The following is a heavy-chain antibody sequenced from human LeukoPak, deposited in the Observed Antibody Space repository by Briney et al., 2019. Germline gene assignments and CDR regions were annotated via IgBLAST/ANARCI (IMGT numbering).Heavy chain of an antibody. CDR1: GYTFTSYG. V-gene: IGHV1-18*01. CDR2: ISTYNGNT. J-gene: IGHJ6*03. Sequence: ASVKVSCKASGYTFTSYGISWVRQAPGQGLEWMGWISTYNGNTNYTQKFQGRVTMTTDTSTSTAYMELRSLRSDDTAVYYCARDPIPVDILTGWGVYYYYYMDVWGKGTTVTVSS. D-gene: IGHD3-9*01. CDR3: ARDPIPVDILTGWGVYYYYYMDV.